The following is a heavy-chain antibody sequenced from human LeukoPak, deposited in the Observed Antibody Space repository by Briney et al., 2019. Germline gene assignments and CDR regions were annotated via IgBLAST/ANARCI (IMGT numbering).Heavy chain of an antibody. D-gene: IGHD6-19*01. V-gene: IGHV3-30*02. CDR2: IRYDGSNK. CDR1: GFTFSSYG. J-gene: IGHJ5*02. CDR3: AKGHVVAGTRWFDP. Sequence: GGSLRLSCAASGFTFSSYGMHWVRQAPGKGLEWVAFIRYDGSNKYYADSVKGRFTISRDNYKNTLYLQMNSLRAEDTAVYYCAKGHVVAGTRWFDPWGQGTLVTVSS.